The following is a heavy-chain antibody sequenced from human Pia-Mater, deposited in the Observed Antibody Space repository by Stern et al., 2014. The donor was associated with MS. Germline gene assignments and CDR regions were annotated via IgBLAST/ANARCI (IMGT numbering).Heavy chain of an antibody. CDR2: IDWDDDK. V-gene: IGHV2-70*01. CDR1: GFSLSTSGMC. D-gene: IGHD3-10*01. CDR3: ARSRRGRFGELSH. J-gene: IGHJ4*02. Sequence: QVTLMESGPALVKPTQTLTLTCTFSGFSLSTSGMCVSWIRQPPGKALEWLALIDWDDDKYSSPSLKTSLPPSKATSKNQRVLTKTNMDPVDTATYYCARSRRGRFGELSHWGQGTLVTVSS.